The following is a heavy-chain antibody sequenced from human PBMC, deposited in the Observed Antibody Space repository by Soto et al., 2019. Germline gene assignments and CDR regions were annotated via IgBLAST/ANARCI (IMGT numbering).Heavy chain of an antibody. CDR3: ARGRRTMVRGVINPAIYYMDV. CDR2: INHSGST. CDR1: GGSFSGYY. Sequence: PSETLSLTCAVYGGSFSGYYWSWIRQPPGKGLEWIGEINHSGSTNYNPSLKSRVTISVDTSKNQFSLKLSSVTAADTAVYYCARGRRTMVRGVINPAIYYMDVWGKGTTVTISS. D-gene: IGHD3-10*01. V-gene: IGHV4-34*01. J-gene: IGHJ6*03.